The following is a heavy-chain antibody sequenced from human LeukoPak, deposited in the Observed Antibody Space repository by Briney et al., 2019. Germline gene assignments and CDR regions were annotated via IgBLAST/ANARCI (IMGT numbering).Heavy chain of an antibody. Sequence: PGRSLRLSCAASGFSFSTYGMHWVRQAPGKGLEWVAFIRYDGSNKYYADSVKGRFTISRDNSKNTLYLQMNSLRAEDTAVYYCAKDRYSSSPTYFDYWGQGTLVTVSS. D-gene: IGHD6-6*01. V-gene: IGHV3-30*02. CDR2: IRYDGSNK. J-gene: IGHJ4*02. CDR3: AKDRYSSSPTYFDY. CDR1: GFSFSTYG.